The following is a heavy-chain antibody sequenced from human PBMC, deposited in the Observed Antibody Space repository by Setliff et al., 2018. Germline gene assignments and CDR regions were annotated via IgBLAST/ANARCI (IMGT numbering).Heavy chain of an antibody. CDR1: GDSISSGDYF. CDR3: AREVGTSTSSDAFDV. J-gene: IGHJ3*01. CDR2: IYHSGSA. D-gene: IGHD1-26*01. Sequence: PSETLSLTCTVSGDSISSGDYFWSWIRQPPGKGLEWIAYIYHSGSAYYNPSLKSRVTMSVDTSKYQFSLHLTSVTAADTAVYYGAREVGTSTSSDAFDVWGQGMMVTVSS. V-gene: IGHV4-30-4*08.